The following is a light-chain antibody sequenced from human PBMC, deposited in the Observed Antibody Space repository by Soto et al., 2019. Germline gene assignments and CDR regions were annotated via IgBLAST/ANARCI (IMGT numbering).Light chain of an antibody. Sequence: AIQMTQSPSPLSASVGVRVTITCRASQAIYTYLVWYQQKAGKAPKLLIYDASTLQSGVPSRFSGSGSGTDFTLTISSLQPEDSATYYCQQVDHFPLTFGGGTKVDIK. CDR3: QQVDHFPLT. V-gene: IGKV1D-13*01. J-gene: IGKJ4*01. CDR2: DAS. CDR1: QAIYTY.